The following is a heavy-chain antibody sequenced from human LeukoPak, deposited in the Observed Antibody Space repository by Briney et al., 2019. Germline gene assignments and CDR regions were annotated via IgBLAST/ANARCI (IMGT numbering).Heavy chain of an antibody. CDR1: GFTIISNY. CDR3: ARASTLRTGDAH. D-gene: IGHD7-27*01. J-gene: IGHJ4*02. V-gene: IGHV3-66*01. CDR2: IYTGGST. Sequence: PGGSLRLSCVASGFTIISNYMSWVRQAPGKGLLGISVIYTGGSTSYADSVKGRFTISRDSSTNTLFLQMNSLRAEDTAVYYCARASTLRTGDAHWGQGTLVTVSS.